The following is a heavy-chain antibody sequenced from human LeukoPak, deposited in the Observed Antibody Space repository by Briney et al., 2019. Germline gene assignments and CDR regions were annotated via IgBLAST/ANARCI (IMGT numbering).Heavy chain of an antibody. V-gene: IGHV1-18*01. CDR2: ITANNGQT. Sequence: ASVKVSCKASGGTFSSYAISWVRQAPGQGLEWMGWITANNGQTYHAQKFQGRVTMNIDTSMSTAYMELRSLRSDDTAVYYCARVAEDAFDVWGQGTVVTVS. CDR1: GGTFSSYA. J-gene: IGHJ3*01. CDR3: ARVAEDAFDV.